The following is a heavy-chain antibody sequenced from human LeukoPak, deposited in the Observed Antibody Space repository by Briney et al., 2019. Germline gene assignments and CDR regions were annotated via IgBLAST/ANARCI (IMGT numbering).Heavy chain of an antibody. Sequence: SETLSLTCTVSGGSISSGGHYWSWIRQHPGKGLEWIGYIYYTGDIYYIPSLKSRVTISVDTSKNQFSLKLTSVTAADTAVYYCARERGSLPDYWGQGTLVTVSS. J-gene: IGHJ4*02. CDR1: GGSISSGGHY. CDR2: IYYTGDI. CDR3: ARERGSLPDY. D-gene: IGHD3-16*01. V-gene: IGHV4-31*03.